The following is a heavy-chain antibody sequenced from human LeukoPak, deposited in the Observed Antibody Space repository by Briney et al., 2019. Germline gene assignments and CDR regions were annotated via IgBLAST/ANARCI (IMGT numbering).Heavy chain of an antibody. Sequence: GRSLRLSCAASGFTFDDYAMHWVRQAPGKGLEWVSGISWNSGSIGYADSVKGRFTISRDNAKNSLYLQMNSLRAEDTALYYCAKGTRDGYNRPVFDYWGQGTLVTVSS. CDR2: ISWNSGSI. V-gene: IGHV3-9*01. J-gene: IGHJ4*02. CDR1: GFTFDDYA. D-gene: IGHD5-12*01. CDR3: AKGTRDGYNRPVFDY.